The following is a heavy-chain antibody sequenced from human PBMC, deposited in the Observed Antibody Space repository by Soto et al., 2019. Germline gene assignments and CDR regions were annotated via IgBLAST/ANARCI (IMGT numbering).Heavy chain of an antibody. CDR3: ASFLGGRGYYYGMDV. D-gene: IGHD3-3*01. J-gene: IGHJ6*02. CDR1: GGSISSSNW. CDR2: IYHSGST. V-gene: IGHV4-4*02. Sequence: QVQLQESGPGLVKPSGTLSLTCAVSGGSISSSNWWSWVRQPPGKGLEWIGEIYHSGSTNYNPSLRSRVTISVDKSKNQFSLKLSSVTAADTAVYYCASFLGGRGYYYGMDVWGQGTTVTVSS.